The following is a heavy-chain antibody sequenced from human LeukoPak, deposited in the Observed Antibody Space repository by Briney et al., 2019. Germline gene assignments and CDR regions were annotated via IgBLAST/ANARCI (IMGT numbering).Heavy chain of an antibody. CDR3: ARGASAGYYYGMDV. D-gene: IGHD2-2*01. J-gene: IGHJ6*02. V-gene: IGHV3-74*01. CDR1: GFTFSDHW. Sequence: PGGSLRLSCVGSGFTFSDHWMHWVRQAPGKGLVWVSRIRNDGGETNYADSVKGRFTISRDNSKNTLYLQMNSLRAEDTAVYYCARGASAGYYYGMDVWGQGTTVTVSS. CDR2: IRNDGGET.